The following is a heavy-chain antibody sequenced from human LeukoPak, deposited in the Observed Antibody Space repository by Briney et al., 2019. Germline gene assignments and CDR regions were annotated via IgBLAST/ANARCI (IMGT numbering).Heavy chain of an antibody. V-gene: IGHV3-21*01. CDR3: ARVGWNYYDSSGYRIDY. CDR2: ISSISSYI. Sequence: GGSLRLSCAASGFTFSSYSMNWVRQAPGKGLEWVSSISSISSYIYYADSVKSRFTNSRDNAKNSLYLKMNSLRAEDTAVYYCARVGWNYYDSSGYRIDYWGQGTLVTVSS. J-gene: IGHJ4*02. CDR1: GFTFSSYS. D-gene: IGHD3-22*01.